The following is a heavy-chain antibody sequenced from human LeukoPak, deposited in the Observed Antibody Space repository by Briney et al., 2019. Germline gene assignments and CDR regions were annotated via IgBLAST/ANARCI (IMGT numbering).Heavy chain of an antibody. CDR3: ARFLSYSGSWYALDY. D-gene: IGHD6-13*01. CDR1: GGSISSYY. V-gene: IGHV4-4*07. J-gene: IGHJ4*02. CDR2: IYTSGST. Sequence: SETLSLTCTVSGGSISSYYWSWIRQPAGKGLEWIGRIYTSGSTNYNPSLKSRVTMSVDTSKNQFSLKLSSVTAADTAVYYCARFLSYSGSWYALDYWGQGTLVTVSS.